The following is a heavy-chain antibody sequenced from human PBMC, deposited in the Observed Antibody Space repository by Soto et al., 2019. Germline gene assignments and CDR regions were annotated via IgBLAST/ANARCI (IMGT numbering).Heavy chain of an antibody. CDR2: IYYSGST. D-gene: IGHD6-19*01. J-gene: IGHJ5*02. CDR3: ARGIAVSAKSGWFEP. V-gene: IGHV4-39*07. Sequence: SETLSLTCTVSGGSMSSSSYYWGWIRQPPGKGLEWIGSIYYSGSTYYNPSLKSRVTISIDRSTNQFSLKLTSMTAADTAVYYCARGIAVSAKSGWFEPWGQGTLVT. CDR1: GGSMSSSSYY.